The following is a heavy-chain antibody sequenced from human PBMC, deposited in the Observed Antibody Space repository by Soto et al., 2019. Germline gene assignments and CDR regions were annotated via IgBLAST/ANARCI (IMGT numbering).Heavy chain of an antibody. Sequence: PSETLSLTCAVYGGSFSGYYWSWIRQPPGKGLEWIGEINHSGSTNYNPSLKSRVTISVDTSKNQFSLKLSSVTAADTAVYYCARRGGYCGYEEYYYYYYYMDVWGKGTTVTVSS. V-gene: IGHV4-34*01. CDR1: GGSFSGYY. J-gene: IGHJ6*03. CDR2: INHSGST. D-gene: IGHD5-12*01. CDR3: ARRGGYCGYEEYYYYYYYMDV.